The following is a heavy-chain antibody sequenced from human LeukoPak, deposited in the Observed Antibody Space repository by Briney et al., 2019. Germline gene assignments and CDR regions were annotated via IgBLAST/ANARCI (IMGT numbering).Heavy chain of an antibody. J-gene: IGHJ4*02. D-gene: IGHD4-17*01. CDR2: INHSGNT. CDR3: AQAYGDFGTKTDRRAYVDH. V-gene: IGHV4-34*01. CDR1: GGSFSGYY. Sequence: PSETLSLTCAVYGGSFSGYYWSWIRQPPGRGLEWIGEINHSGNTNYNPSLKSRVTISVDTSKNQFSLKLNSLTAADTAVYYCAQAYGDFGTKTDRRAYVDHWGQGTLVTVSS.